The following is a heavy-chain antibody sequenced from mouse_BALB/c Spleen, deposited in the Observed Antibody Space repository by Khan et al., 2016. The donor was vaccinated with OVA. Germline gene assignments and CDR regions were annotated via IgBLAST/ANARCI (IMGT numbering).Heavy chain of an antibody. CDR2: INPHIGET. V-gene: IGHV1-20*01. D-gene: IGHD1-1*01. CDR1: GYSFTGYF. J-gene: IGHJ2*01. Sequence: VQLKESGPELVRPGASVKISCKASGYSFTGYFMNWVMQSHGKSLEWIGRINPHIGETFYNQRFKDKATLTVDESSSTAHLELRSLTSEDSAVLYFTRNYRSDFGYWGQGTTLTVSS. CDR3: TRNYRSDFGY.